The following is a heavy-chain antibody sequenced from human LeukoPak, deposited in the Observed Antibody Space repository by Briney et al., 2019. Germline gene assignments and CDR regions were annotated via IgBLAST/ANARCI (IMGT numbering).Heavy chain of an antibody. J-gene: IGHJ4*02. CDR1: GFTFSSYA. V-gene: IGHV3-21*01. CDR3: ARDRKSGSPLYY. D-gene: IGHD2-15*01. Sequence: GGSLRLSCAASGFTFSSYARNWVRQAPGKGLEWVSSISSSSYIYYADSVKGRFTISRDNAKNSLYLQMNSLRAEDTAVYYCARDRKSGSPLYYWGQGTLVTVSS. CDR2: ISSSSYI.